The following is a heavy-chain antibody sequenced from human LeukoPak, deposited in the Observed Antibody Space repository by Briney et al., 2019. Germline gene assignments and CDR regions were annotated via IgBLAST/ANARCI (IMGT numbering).Heavy chain of an antibody. D-gene: IGHD6-6*01. Sequence: GGSLRLFCAASGFTFSSYSMNWVRQAPGKGLEWVSSISSSSSYIYYADSVKGRFTISRDNAKNSLYQQMNSLRAEDTAVYYCARVHFSSSPYFDYWGQGTLVTVSS. CDR2: ISSSSSYI. CDR3: ARVHFSSSPYFDY. V-gene: IGHV3-21*01. J-gene: IGHJ4*02. CDR1: GFTFSSYS.